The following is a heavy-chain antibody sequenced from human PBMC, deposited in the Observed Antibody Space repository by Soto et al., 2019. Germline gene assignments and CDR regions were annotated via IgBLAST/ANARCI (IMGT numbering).Heavy chain of an antibody. D-gene: IGHD2-15*01. V-gene: IGHV3-15*07. J-gene: IGHJ6*02. CDR1: GLTFSNAW. Sequence: EVQLVESGGGLVKPGGSLRLSYEASGLTFSNAWMNWVRQAPGKGLEWVARIKSKTDGGTTDHAAPVKGRFTISGDDSKNTLYLQMNSLKTEDTAVYYCTTGKGGNYYYYDGMDVWGQGTTVTVSS. CDR2: IKSKTDGGTT. CDR3: TTGKGGNYYYYDGMDV.